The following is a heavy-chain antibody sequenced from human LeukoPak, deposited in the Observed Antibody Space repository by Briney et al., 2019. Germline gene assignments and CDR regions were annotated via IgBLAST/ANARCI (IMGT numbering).Heavy chain of an antibody. CDR1: GFTFSDYY. D-gene: IGHD3-10*01. Sequence: PGGSLRLSCAASGFTFSDYYMSWIRQAPGKGLEWISYISSRGNIIYYADSVKGRFAISRDNGKNSLFLQMNSLRAEDTAVYYCARRGNYYGSGSNNWFDPWGQGTLVTVSS. J-gene: IGHJ5*02. V-gene: IGHV3-11*01. CDR2: ISSRGNII. CDR3: ARRGNYYGSGSNNWFDP.